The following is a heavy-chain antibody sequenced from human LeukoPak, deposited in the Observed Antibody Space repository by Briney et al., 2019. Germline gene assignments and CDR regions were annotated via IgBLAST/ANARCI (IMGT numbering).Heavy chain of an antibody. V-gene: IGHV4-59*01. Sequence: SETLSLTCTVFGASISSSYWSCIRQPPGKGLEWIGYIYYSGTTKYNPSLKSRVTISVDTSKNQFSLKVNSVAAADTAVYYCARTEVGYWFDPWGQGTLVTVSS. CDR2: IYYSGTT. CDR1: GASISSSY. J-gene: IGHJ5*02. CDR3: ARTEVGYWFDP. D-gene: IGHD1-26*01.